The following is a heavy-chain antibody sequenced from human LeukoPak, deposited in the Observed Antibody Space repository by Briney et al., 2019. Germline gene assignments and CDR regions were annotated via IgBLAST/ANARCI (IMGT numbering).Heavy chain of an antibody. Sequence: GESLKISCKGSGDSFTDYWIGWVRQMPGKGLEWMGVIYPGDSDTRYSPSFQGQVTISADKSINVVYLQWSSLKASDTAMYYCASSTVFGVVINPAGAYDVWGQGTLVSVSS. CDR2: IYPGDSDT. CDR1: GDSFTDYW. D-gene: IGHD3-3*01. V-gene: IGHV5-51*01. J-gene: IGHJ3*01. CDR3: ASSTVFGVVINPAGAYDV.